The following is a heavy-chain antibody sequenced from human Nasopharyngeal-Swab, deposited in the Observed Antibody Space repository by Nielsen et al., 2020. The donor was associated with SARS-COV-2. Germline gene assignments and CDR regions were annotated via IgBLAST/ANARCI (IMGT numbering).Heavy chain of an antibody. CDR1: GFTFSSYS. CDR3: ARGPTIFGVVIDY. D-gene: IGHD3-3*01. CDR2: ISSSSSYI. V-gene: IGHV3-21*01. Sequence: GGSLRLSCAASGFTFSSYSMNWVRQAPGKGLEWVSSISSSSSYIYYADSVKGRFTISRDNAKNSLYLQMNSLRAEDTAVCYCARGPTIFGVVIDYWGQGTLVTVSS. J-gene: IGHJ4*02.